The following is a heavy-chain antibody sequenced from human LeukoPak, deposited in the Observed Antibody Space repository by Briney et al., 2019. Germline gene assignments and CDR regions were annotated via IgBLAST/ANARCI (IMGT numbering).Heavy chain of an antibody. CDR2: INWNGGDT. J-gene: IGHJ4*02. D-gene: IGHD5-18*01. CDR1: GFTFDSYG. V-gene: IGHV3-20*04. CDR3: AKRIQSAMAMGY. Sequence: GGSLRLSCAASGFTFDSYGMSWVRQAPGKGLEWVSGINWNGGDTTYADSVKGRFTISRDNAKNSLYLQMNSLRAEDTAVYYCAKRIQSAMAMGYWGQGTLVTVSS.